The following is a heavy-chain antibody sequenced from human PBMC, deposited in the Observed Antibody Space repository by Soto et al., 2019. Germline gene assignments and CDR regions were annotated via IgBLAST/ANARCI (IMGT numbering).Heavy chain of an antibody. CDR2: ISGGGDTT. V-gene: IGHV3-23*01. J-gene: IGHJ4*02. CDR3: AKGRGGSGSLTPRVDF. Sequence: EVQLLESGGGLVQPGGSLRLSCAASGFTFNNYAMTWVRQAPGKGLEWVSAISGGGDTTSYADSVKGRFTVSRDGSKNTLYLQMRSLRAEDTGLYYCAKGRGGSGSLTPRVDFWGQGTLVTVSS. D-gene: IGHD3-10*01. CDR1: GFTFNNYA.